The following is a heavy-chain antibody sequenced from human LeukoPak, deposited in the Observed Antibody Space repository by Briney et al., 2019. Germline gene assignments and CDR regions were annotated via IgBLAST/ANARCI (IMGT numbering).Heavy chain of an antibody. CDR1: GYTLTELS. Sequence: ASVKVSCKVSGYTLTELSIHWVRQAPGEGLEWMGGFDPEDGDTIYTQNFQGRVTMTEDTSTDTAYMELSSLKSEDTAVYYCATVKADGDYDGVFFLDYWGQGTLVTVSS. V-gene: IGHV1-24*01. J-gene: IGHJ4*02. D-gene: IGHD4-17*01. CDR2: FDPEDGDT. CDR3: ATVKADGDYDGVFFLDY.